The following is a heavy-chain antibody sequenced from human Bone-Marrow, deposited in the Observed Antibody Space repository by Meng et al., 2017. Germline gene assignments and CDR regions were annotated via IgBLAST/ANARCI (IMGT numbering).Heavy chain of an antibody. J-gene: IGHJ2*01. Sequence: QVQSGTLGAEGKKPGSSVKVSCKASGGTFSSYAISWVRQAPGQGLEWMGGIIPIFGTANYAQKFQGRVTITTDESTSTAYMELSSLRSEDTAVYYCARAAVADLNWYFDLWGRGTLVTVSS. CDR2: IIPIFGTA. V-gene: IGHV1-69*01. CDR1: GGTFSSYA. D-gene: IGHD6-19*01. CDR3: ARAAVADLNWYFDL.